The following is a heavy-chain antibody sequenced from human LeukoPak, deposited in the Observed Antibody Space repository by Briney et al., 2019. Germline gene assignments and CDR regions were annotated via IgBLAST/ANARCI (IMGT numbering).Heavy chain of an antibody. J-gene: IGHJ4*02. CDR3: ARGWLAETTVVTPYNY. CDR2: ITPIFGTA. V-gene: IGHV1-69*13. CDR1: GGTFRSNA. Sequence: ASVKVSCKASGGTFRSNAISRVRQAPGQGLEWLGGITPIFGTANYAQKFQGRVTITAVESMSTAYMELSSLRSEDTAVYYCARGWLAETTVVTPYNYWGQGTLVIVSS. D-gene: IGHD4-23*01.